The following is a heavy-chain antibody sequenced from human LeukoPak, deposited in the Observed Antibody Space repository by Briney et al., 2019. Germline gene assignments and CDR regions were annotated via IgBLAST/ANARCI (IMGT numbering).Heavy chain of an antibody. Sequence: GGSLRLSCAASGFTFSSYEMNWVRQAPGKGLEWVSYISSSGSTIYYADSVKGRFTISRDNAENSLFLQMNSLRAEDTAVYFCARNFNQLLSYWGQGTLVTVSS. CDR1: GFTFSSYE. CDR3: ARNFNQLLSY. CDR2: ISSSGSTI. V-gene: IGHV3-48*03. J-gene: IGHJ4*02. D-gene: IGHD2-2*01.